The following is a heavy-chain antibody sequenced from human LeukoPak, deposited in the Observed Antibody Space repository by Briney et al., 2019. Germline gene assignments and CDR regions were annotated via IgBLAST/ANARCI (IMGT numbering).Heavy chain of an antibody. V-gene: IGHV1-8*01. J-gene: IGHJ5*02. CDR2: MNPNSGNT. CDR1: GYTFTSYG. Sequence: GASVKVSCKASGYTFTSYGISWVRQAPGQGLEWMGWMNPNSGNTGYAQKFQGRVTITRNTPISTAYMELSSLRSEDTAVYYCARSDCSSTSCYDWFDPWGQGTLVTVSS. CDR3: ARSDCSSTSCYDWFDP. D-gene: IGHD2-2*01.